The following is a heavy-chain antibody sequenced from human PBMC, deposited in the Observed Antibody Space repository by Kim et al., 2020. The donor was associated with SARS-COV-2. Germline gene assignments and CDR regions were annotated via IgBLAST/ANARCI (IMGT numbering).Heavy chain of an antibody. Sequence: YIYYADSVKGRFTTSRDNAKNSLYLQMNSLRAEDTAVYYCASRGTGAEQPMDVWGQGTTVTVSS. CDR2: YI. CDR3: ASRGTGAEQPMDV. J-gene: IGHJ6*02. D-gene: IGHD6-19*01. V-gene: IGHV3-21*01.